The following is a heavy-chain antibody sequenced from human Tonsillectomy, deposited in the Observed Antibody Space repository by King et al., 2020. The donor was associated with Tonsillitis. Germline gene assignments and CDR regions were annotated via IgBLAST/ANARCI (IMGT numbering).Heavy chain of an antibody. CDR2: INHSGST. J-gene: IGHJ3*02. D-gene: IGHD1-26*01. V-gene: IGHV4-34*01. Sequence: VQLQQWGAGLLKPSETLSLTCAVYGGSLRNYYWSWIRQPPGKGGEWIGEINHSGSTNYNPSLKSRVTMSVDTSKSQFSLRLNSVTAADTAVYYCAREVPSGDDAFDIWGQGTMVTVSS. CDR1: GGSLRNYY. CDR3: AREVPSGDDAFDI.